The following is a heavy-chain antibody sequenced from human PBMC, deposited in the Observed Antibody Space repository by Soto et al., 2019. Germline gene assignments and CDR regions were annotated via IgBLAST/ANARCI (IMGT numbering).Heavy chain of an antibody. D-gene: IGHD2-15*01. CDR3: VRTSLVVAAATREDY. CDR1: GFTFSSYW. CDR2: INSDGSST. Sequence: EVQLVESGGGLVQPGGSLRLSCAASGFTFSSYWMRWVRQAPGKGLVWVSRINSDGSSTSYGDSVKGRFTISRDNAKNTLYLQMNSLRAEDTAVYYCVRTSLVVAAATREDYWGQGTLVTVSS. V-gene: IGHV3-74*01. J-gene: IGHJ4*02.